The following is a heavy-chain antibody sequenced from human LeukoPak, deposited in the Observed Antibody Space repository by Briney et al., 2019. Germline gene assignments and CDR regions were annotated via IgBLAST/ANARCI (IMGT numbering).Heavy chain of an antibody. J-gene: IGHJ3*02. V-gene: IGHV1-46*01. CDR2: INPSGGST. D-gene: IGHD3-22*01. CDR1: GYTFTSYY. Sequence: ASVKVSCTASGYTFTSYYMHWVRQAPGQGLEWMGIINPSGGSTSYAQKFQGRVTMTRDMSTSTVYMELSSLRSEDTAVYYCARGPPRRTMIVVVKGGGGAFDIWGQGTMVTVSS. CDR3: ARGPPRRTMIVVVKGGGGAFDI.